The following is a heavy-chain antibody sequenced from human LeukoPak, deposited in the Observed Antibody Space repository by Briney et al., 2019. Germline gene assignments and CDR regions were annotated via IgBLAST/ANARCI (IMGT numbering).Heavy chain of an antibody. V-gene: IGHV3-74*01. CDR1: GFTFSNYW. Sequence: PGGSLRLSCAASGFTFSNYWMHWVRQAPGKGLEWVSHISINGKTIRYAGSVQGRFTTSRDNAKNTLYLQMNSLRAEDAAVYYCARGGGYSYGATDYWGQGTLVTVSS. CDR2: ISINGKTI. CDR3: ARGGGYSYGATDY. D-gene: IGHD5-18*01. J-gene: IGHJ4*02.